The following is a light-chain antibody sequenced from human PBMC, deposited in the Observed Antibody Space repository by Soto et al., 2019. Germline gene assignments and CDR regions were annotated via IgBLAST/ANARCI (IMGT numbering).Light chain of an antibody. CDR1: QGISSY. CDR2: AAS. V-gene: IGKV1-9*01. Sequence: IQLTQSPSSLSASVGDRVTITCRASQGISSYLAWYQQKPGKAPKLLIYAASTLQSGVPSRFSDSGSGTDFTLTISSLQPEDFATYYCQQLNSYPSLTFGGGTKVDIK. CDR3: QQLNSYPSLT. J-gene: IGKJ4*01.